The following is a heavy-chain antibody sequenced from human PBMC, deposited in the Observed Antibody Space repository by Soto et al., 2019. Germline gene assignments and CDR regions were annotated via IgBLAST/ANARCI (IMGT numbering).Heavy chain of an antibody. CDR2: IHYSGSI. Sequence: SETLSLTCTVSGGSISSDYYHWTWIRQSPERGLEWIGYIHYSGSIFYNPSFKSRVTISVDTSKNQFSLKLSSVTAADTAVYYCARMSSKGSGSADENWFDPWGQGTLVTVSS. D-gene: IGHD3-10*01. CDR1: GGSISSDYYH. V-gene: IGHV4-31*03. CDR3: ARMSSKGSGSADENWFDP. J-gene: IGHJ5*02.